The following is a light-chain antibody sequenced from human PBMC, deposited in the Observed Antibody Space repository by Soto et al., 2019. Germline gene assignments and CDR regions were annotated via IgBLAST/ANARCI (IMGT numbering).Light chain of an antibody. Sequence: IVLAQSPGTLSLSPGERATLSCRASQSVSSSYLAWYQQKPGQAPRLLIYDVSNRATGIPARFSGSGSGTDFTLTISSLEPEDFAVYYCQQRSNWPTFGQGTKVDI. CDR2: DVS. CDR3: QQRSNWPT. J-gene: IGKJ1*01. CDR1: QSVSSSY. V-gene: IGKV3D-20*02.